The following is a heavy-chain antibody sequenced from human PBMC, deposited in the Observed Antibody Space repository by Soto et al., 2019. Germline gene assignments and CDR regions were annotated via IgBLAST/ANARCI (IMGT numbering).Heavy chain of an antibody. CDR2: IYYSGST. CDR3: ARDTLFGGSLDY. D-gene: IGHD1-26*01. Sequence: SETLSLTCTVSGGSSSSYYWSWMRQPPGKGLEWIGYIYYSGSTNYNPSLKSRVTISVDTSKNQFSLKLSSVTAADTAVYYCARDTLFGGSLDYWGQGTLVTVSS. CDR1: GGSSSSYY. V-gene: IGHV4-59*01. J-gene: IGHJ4*02.